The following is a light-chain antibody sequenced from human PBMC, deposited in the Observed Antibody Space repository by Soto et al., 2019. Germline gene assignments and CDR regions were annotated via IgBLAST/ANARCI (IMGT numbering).Light chain of an antibody. Sequence: QSALTQPASVSGSPGQSITISCTGTGSDVGRYNYVYWYQQYPGKAPKLTIYDVSNRPLGVSNRFSGSKSGKTASLTISGLQDEDDADYYRCSSTSSSPYVFGTGTKLTVL. CDR1: GSDVGRYNY. CDR3: CSSTSSSPYV. V-gene: IGLV2-14*01. CDR2: DVS. J-gene: IGLJ1*01.